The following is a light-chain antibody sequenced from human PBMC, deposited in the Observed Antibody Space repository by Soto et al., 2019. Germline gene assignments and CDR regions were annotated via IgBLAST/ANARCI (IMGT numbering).Light chain of an antibody. Sequence: IQMTQSPSFLSASVGDRVTITCRASQAISNYLNWYQQKPGKAPNLLIFGAKTLQSGVPSRFSGSGYGTDFTLTITTLQPEDFATYYCQQSYSTPFTFGPGTKVDIK. CDR1: QAISNY. CDR3: QQSYSTPFT. CDR2: GAK. J-gene: IGKJ3*01. V-gene: IGKV1-39*01.